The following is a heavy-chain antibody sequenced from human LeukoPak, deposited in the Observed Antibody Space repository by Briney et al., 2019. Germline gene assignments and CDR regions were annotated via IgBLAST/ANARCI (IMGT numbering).Heavy chain of an antibody. CDR2: IIPIFGIA. V-gene: IGHV1-69*04. Sequence: ASVKVSCMASGGTFSSYAISWVRQAPGQGLEWMGRIIPIFGIADYAQKFQGRVTITAGKSTSTAYMELSSLRSEDTAVYYCARDSVSYYYGMDVWGQGTTVTVSS. D-gene: IGHD2/OR15-2a*01. CDR3: ARDSVSYYYGMDV. J-gene: IGHJ6*02. CDR1: GGTFSSYA.